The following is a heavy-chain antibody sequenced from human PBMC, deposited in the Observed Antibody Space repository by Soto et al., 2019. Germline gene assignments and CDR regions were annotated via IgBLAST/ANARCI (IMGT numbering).Heavy chain of an antibody. CDR2: IDQDGSEK. V-gene: IGHV3-7*03. J-gene: IGHJ4*02. CDR3: ARGTPTPGIDY. D-gene: IGHD1-26*01. CDR1: GFTFRTYW. Sequence: GGSLRLSCAASGFTFRTYWMNWVRQAPGKGLEWVVNIDQDGSEKHYVDSVKGRFTVSRDNAKNSLYLQMDSLRADDTAVYYCARGTPTPGIDYWGQGTLVTVSS.